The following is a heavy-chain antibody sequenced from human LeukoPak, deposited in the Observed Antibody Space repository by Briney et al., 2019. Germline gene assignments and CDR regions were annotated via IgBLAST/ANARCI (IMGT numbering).Heavy chain of an antibody. CDR3: ACNGYSSSWYGTYYYYYMDV. CDR1: GYTFTSYD. Sequence: ASVKVSCKASGYTFTSYDINWVRQATGQGLEWMGWMNPNSGNTGYAQKFQGRVTMTRNTSISTAYMELSSLRSEDTAVYYCACNGYSSSWYGTYYYYYMDVWGKGTTVTVSS. V-gene: IGHV1-8*01. J-gene: IGHJ6*03. CDR2: MNPNSGNT. D-gene: IGHD6-13*01.